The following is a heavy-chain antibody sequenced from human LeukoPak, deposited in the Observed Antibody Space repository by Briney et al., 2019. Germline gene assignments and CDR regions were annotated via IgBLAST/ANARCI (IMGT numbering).Heavy chain of an antibody. Sequence: ASVKVSCKASGYTFTGYYMHWVRQAPGQGLEWMGWINPNSGGTNYAQKFQGRDTMTRDTSISTAYMELSRLRSDDTAVYYCARAALRYGGNLPFDYWGQGTLVTVSS. CDR2: INPNSGGT. D-gene: IGHD4-23*01. CDR1: GYTFTGYY. J-gene: IGHJ4*02. V-gene: IGHV1-2*02. CDR3: ARAALRYGGNLPFDY.